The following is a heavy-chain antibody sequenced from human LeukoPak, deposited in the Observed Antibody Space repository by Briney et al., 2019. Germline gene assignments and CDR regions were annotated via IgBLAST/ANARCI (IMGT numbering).Heavy chain of an antibody. CDR2: IFGKSGAE. CDR3: TYDNSPGGLEY. Sequence: GRSLRLSCAASGFTFDDYAMHWVRQAPGKGLEWVSGIFGKSGAEGHADSVKGRFTISRDNANNSLYLQMNSLRPEDTALYYCTYDNSPGGLEYWGQGTLVTVSS. CDR1: GFTFDDYA. V-gene: IGHV3-9*01. D-gene: IGHD2-8*02. J-gene: IGHJ4*02.